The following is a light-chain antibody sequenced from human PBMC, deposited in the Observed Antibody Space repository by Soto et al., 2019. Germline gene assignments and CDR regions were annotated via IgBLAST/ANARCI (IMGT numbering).Light chain of an antibody. CDR3: QQYNNWPWT. J-gene: IGKJ1*01. Sequence: IVLTQSPATLSLSPGDRATLYCRASQSVSTFLAWYQQKPGQAPRLLIHGTFTRATGIPARFSGSGSGTEFTLTISTLQSEDFAVYYGQQYNNWPWTFGQGTKVDIK. V-gene: IGKV3-15*01. CDR2: GTF. CDR1: QSVSTF.